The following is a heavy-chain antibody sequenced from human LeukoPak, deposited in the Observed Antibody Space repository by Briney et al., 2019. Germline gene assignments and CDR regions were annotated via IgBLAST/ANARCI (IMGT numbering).Heavy chain of an antibody. V-gene: IGHV4-34*01. CDR3: ASTSLAVAGNWGNWFDP. CDR1: GGSFSVYY. J-gene: IGHJ5*02. D-gene: IGHD6-19*01. CDR2: INHSGST. Sequence: PSETLSLTCAVYGGSFSVYYWSWIRQPPGKGLEWIGEINHSGSTNYNPSLKSRVTISVDSSKNQFSLKLSSVTAADTAVYYCASTSLAVAGNWGNWFDPWGQGTLVTVSS.